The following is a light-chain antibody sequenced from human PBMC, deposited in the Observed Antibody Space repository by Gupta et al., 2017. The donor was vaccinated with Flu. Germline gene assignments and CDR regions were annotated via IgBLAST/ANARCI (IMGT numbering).Light chain of an antibody. Sequence: DIQMTQSPSSLSASVGDRVTITYRASQSISSYLNWYQQKPGKAPKLLIYAASRLQSGVPSRFSGSGSGTDFTLTISTLQPEDFATYYCLQSYSTSLTFGQGTQLEIK. CDR2: AAS. CDR1: QSISSY. J-gene: IGKJ5*01. V-gene: IGKV1-39*01. CDR3: LQSYSTSLT.